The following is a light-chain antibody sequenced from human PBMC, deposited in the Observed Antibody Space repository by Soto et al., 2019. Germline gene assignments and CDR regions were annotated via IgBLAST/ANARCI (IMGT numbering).Light chain of an antibody. J-gene: IGKJ5*01. CDR2: GAS. Sequence: EIVLTQSQATLSLSPGERATLSCRASQSVSSYLAWYQQRPGQAPRLLIYGASNRASGIPARLSGSGSGTDFTLTISSLEAEDFAVYYCQQRTAWPMTFGPGTRLEIK. CDR3: QQRTAWPMT. CDR1: QSVSSY. V-gene: IGKV3-11*01.